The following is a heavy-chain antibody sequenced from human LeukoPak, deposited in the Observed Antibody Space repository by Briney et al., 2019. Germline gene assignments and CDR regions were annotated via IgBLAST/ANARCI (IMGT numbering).Heavy chain of an antibody. Sequence: SETLSLTCTVSGGSISSYYWSWIRQPPGKGLEWIGYIYYSRNTNYNPSLKSRVTISVDTSKNQFSLKLSSVTAADTAVYYCASQYYYDSSGYRVWGQGTLVTVSS. V-gene: IGHV4-59*01. CDR2: IYYSRNT. CDR3: ASQYYYDSSGYRV. D-gene: IGHD3-22*01. CDR1: GGSISSYY. J-gene: IGHJ4*02.